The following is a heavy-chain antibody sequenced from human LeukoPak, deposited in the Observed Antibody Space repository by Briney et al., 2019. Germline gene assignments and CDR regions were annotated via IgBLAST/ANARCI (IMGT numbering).Heavy chain of an antibody. V-gene: IGHV1-2*02. J-gene: IGHJ3*02. D-gene: IGHD2-21*02. CDR2: INPNSGGT. CDR1: GYTFTGYY. CDR3: AREEVVVTATSAFDI. Sequence: GASVKVSCKASGYTFTGYYMHWVRQAPGQGLEWMGWINPNSGGTNYAQKFQGRVTMTRDTSISTAYMELSRLRSDDTAVYYCAREEVVVTATSAFDIWGQGTMVTVSS.